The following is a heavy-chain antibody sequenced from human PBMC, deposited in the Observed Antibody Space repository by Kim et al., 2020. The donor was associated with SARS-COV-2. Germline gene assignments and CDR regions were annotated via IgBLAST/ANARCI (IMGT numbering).Heavy chain of an antibody. Sequence: SETLSLTCTVSGGSISSYYWSWIRQPPGKGLEWIGYIYYSGSNNYNPSLKSRVTISVDTSKNQFSLKLSSVTAADTAVYYCARAQPPVGYCSSTSCPYYYYYGMDVWGQGTTVTVSS. CDR3: ARAQPPVGYCSSTSCPYYYYYGMDV. J-gene: IGHJ6*02. CDR2: IYYSGSN. D-gene: IGHD2-2*01. V-gene: IGHV4-59*13. CDR1: GGSISSYY.